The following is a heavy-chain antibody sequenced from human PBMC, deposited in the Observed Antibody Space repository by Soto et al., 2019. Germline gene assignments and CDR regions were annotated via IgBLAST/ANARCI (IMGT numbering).Heavy chain of an antibody. CDR2: IYYSGNT. CDR1: GGSISSYY. D-gene: IGHD6-13*01. J-gene: IGHJ4*02. Sequence: SETLSLTCTVSGGSISSYYWSWIRQPPGKGLEWIGYIYYSGNTNYNPSLKSRVTLSVDTSKNQFSLKLASVTAADTAVYYCARQRDGTSFRYLNYWGQGALVTVSS. V-gene: IGHV4-59*08. CDR3: ARQRDGTSFRYLNY.